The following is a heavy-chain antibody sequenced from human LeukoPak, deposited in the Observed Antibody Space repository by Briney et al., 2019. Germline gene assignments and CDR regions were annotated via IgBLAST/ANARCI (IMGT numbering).Heavy chain of an antibody. Sequence: GGSLRLSCAASGFTFDVSAMNWVRQAPGKGLEWVSASGNAGDTYYADSVKGRFTISRDNSKKMLFLQMTSLRAEDTAVYYCAKWQTVVTPKPQRSKLYYYYYGMDVWGQGTTVTVSS. CDR3: AKWQTVVTPKPQRSKLYYYYYGMDV. CDR1: GFTFDVSA. D-gene: IGHD4-23*01. V-gene: IGHV3-23*01. J-gene: IGHJ6*02. CDR2: SGNAGDT.